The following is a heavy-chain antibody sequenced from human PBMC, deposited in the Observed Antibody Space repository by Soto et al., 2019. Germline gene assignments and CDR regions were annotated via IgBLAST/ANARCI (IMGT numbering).Heavy chain of an antibody. J-gene: IGHJ6*02. V-gene: IGHV1-18*01. D-gene: IGHD2-2*01. CDR3: AREGSXTSHHAILKYSYYYGMNS. CDR2: ISAYNGNT. Sequence: ASVTVSCKASGYTFTSYGISWVRQAPGQGLEWMGWISAYNGNTNYAQMLQGRVTMTTDTSTSTAYMELRSLRSDDTAVDCCAREGSXTSHHAILKYSYYYGMNSWAQGTTFTVSS. CDR1: GYTFTSYG.